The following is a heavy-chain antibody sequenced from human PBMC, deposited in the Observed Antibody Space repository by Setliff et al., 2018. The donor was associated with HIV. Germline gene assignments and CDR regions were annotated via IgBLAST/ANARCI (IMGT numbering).Heavy chain of an antibody. Sequence: LSLSCAASGFTFSNYAMHWVRQAPGKGLEWVAVISYDGSNKYSADSVKGRFTIPRDNSKNTLYLQMNSLRAEDTAVYYCARDQDTDMVHDAFDIWGQGTMVTVSS. J-gene: IGHJ3*02. CDR2: ISYDGSNK. D-gene: IGHD5-18*01. CDR3: ARDQDTDMVHDAFDI. V-gene: IGHV3-30*04. CDR1: GFTFSNYA.